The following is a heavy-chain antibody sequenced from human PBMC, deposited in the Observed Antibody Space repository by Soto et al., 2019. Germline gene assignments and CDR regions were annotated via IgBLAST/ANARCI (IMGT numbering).Heavy chain of an antibody. D-gene: IGHD5-18*01. Sequence: QVQLVQSGAEVKKPGASVKVSCKASGYTVTSYGISWVRQAPGQGLEWMGWISAYNGNTNYAQKLQGRVTMTTDTSTSTAYMELRSLRSDDTAVYSCARDWASGYSYGPPFDYWGQGTLVTVSS. J-gene: IGHJ4*02. CDR1: GYTVTSYG. CDR3: ARDWASGYSYGPPFDY. V-gene: IGHV1-18*01. CDR2: ISAYNGNT.